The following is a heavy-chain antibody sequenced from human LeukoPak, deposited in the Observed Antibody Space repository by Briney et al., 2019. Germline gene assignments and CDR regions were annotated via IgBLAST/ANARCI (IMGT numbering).Heavy chain of an antibody. CDR3: AHNSGSYSRRAFDI. Sequence: GGSLRLSCAASGFTFSSYGMHWVRQAPGKGLEWVAFIRYDGSNKYYADSVKGRFTISRDNSKNTLYLQMNSLRAEDTAVYYCAHNSGSYSRRAFDIWGQGTMVTVSS. J-gene: IGHJ3*02. D-gene: IGHD1-26*01. V-gene: IGHV3-30*02. CDR2: IRYDGSNK. CDR1: GFTFSSYG.